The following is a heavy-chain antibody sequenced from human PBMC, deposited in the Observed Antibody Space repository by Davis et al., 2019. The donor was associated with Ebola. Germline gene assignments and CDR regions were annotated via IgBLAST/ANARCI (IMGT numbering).Heavy chain of an antibody. D-gene: IGHD3-16*01. CDR1: GFTFSNVW. CDR3: TLGEN. V-gene: IGHV3-15*01. J-gene: IGHJ4*02. CDR2: IRSRSDGGTT. Sequence: PGGSLRLSCAASGFTFSNVWFTWVRQSPGKGLQWIGRIRSRSDGGTTDYAAPVKGRFTISRDDSQNMVYLQMSSLKTEDTGVYFCTLGENWSQGTQVTVSS.